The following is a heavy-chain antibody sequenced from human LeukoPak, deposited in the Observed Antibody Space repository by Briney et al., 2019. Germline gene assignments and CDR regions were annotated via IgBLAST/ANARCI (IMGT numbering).Heavy chain of an antibody. D-gene: IGHD6-19*01. Sequence: PGGSLRLSCVVSGLTSTTYWKNWLRQAPGKGLEWVANINQDGSDKHYVGSVKGRFSVSGDYAKKSLYLQMNNLRDDDTAVYYCAVGSGWLSDSWSQGALVTVSS. CDR1: GLTSTTYW. CDR2: INQDGSDK. CDR3: AVGSGWLSDS. V-gene: IGHV3-7*03. J-gene: IGHJ4*02.